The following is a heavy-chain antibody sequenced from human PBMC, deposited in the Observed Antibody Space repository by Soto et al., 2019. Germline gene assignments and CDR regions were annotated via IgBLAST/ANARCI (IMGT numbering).Heavy chain of an antibody. CDR2: IYYSGST. Sequence: QVQLQESGPGLVKPSQTLSLTCTVSGGSISSGGYYWSWIRQHPGKGLEWIGYIYYSGSTYYNPSLKSRVTISADTSKNQFSLKLSSVTAADTAVYYCARDWCTNGVCRLDYWGQGTLVTVSS. J-gene: IGHJ4*02. CDR3: ARDWCTNGVCRLDY. D-gene: IGHD2-8*01. CDR1: GGSISSGGYY. V-gene: IGHV4-31*03.